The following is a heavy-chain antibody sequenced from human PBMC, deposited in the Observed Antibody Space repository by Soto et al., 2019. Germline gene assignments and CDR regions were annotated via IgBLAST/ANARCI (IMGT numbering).Heavy chain of an antibody. CDR1: GGTFSSYA. CDR3: ARDPLSDISIPGRGGYYYYGLYG. D-gene: IGHD3-9*01. V-gene: IGHV1-69*06. CDR2: IIPIFGTA. J-gene: IGHJ6*02. Sequence: SAVKASCKACGGTFSSYAISWGRQAPGQGLEWMGGIIPIFGTANYAQKFQGRVTITADKSTSTAYMELSSLRSEDTAVYYCARDPLSDISIPGRGGYYYYGLYGWG.